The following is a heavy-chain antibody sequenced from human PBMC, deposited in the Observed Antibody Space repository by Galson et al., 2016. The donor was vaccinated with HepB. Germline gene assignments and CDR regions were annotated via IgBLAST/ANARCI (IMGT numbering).Heavy chain of an antibody. Sequence: SLRLSCAVSGFSFSSYAMNWVRQAPGKGLEWVSVISGTSASIFYGDSVKGRFTISRDNSTNTLYLQMNRLRAEDTAVYYCAKGGTPDDQTVNYAMDVWGQGTTVTVSS. J-gene: IGHJ6*02. CDR1: GFSFSSYA. CDR2: ISGTSASI. CDR3: AKGGTPDDQTVNYAMDV. D-gene: IGHD2-15*01. V-gene: IGHV3-23*01.